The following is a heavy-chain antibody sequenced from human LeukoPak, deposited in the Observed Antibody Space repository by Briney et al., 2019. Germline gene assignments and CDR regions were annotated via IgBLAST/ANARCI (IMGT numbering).Heavy chain of an antibody. Sequence: GGSLRLSCAASGFTFRSYSMNWVRQAPGKGLEWVSAISGSGGSTYYADSVKGRFTISRDNTKNTLYLQMNSLRAEDTAVYYCAKEGYRYGYAIDYWGQGTLVTVSS. CDR1: GFTFRSYS. D-gene: IGHD5-18*01. CDR2: ISGSGGST. CDR3: AKEGYRYGYAIDY. J-gene: IGHJ4*02. V-gene: IGHV3-23*01.